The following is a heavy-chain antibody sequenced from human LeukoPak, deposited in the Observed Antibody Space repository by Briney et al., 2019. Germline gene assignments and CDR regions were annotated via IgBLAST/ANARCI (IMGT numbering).Heavy chain of an antibody. Sequence: SETLSLTCAVYGGSFSGYYWSWIRQPPGKGLEWIGEINHSGSTNYNPSLKSRVTISVDTSKNQFSLKLSSVTAADTAVYYCARESVLRYFPFDPWGQGTLVTVSS. CDR2: INHSGST. J-gene: IGHJ5*02. CDR3: ARESVLRYFPFDP. D-gene: IGHD3-9*01. CDR1: GGSFSGYY. V-gene: IGHV4-34*01.